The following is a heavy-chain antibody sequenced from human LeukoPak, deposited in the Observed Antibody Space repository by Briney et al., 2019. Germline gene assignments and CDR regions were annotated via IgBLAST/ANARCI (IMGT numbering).Heavy chain of an antibody. Sequence: SVKVSCKASGGTFSSYAISWVRQAPGQGLEWMGGIIPIFGTANYAQKFQGRVTITADESTSTAYMELSSLRSEDTAVYYCARREVYSSGWHWFDPWGQGTLVTVSS. CDR3: ARREVYSSGWHWFDP. J-gene: IGHJ5*02. CDR1: GGTFSSYA. V-gene: IGHV1-69*13. CDR2: IIPIFGTA. D-gene: IGHD6-19*01.